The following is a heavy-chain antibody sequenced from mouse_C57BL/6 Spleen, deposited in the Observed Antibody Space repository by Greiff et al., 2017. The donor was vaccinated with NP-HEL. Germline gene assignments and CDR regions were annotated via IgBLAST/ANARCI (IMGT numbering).Heavy chain of an antibody. CDR3: ARGMTPYWYFDV. V-gene: IGHV1-82*01. Sequence: VQLQQSGPELVKPGASVKISCKASGYAFSSSWMNWVKQRPGKGLEWIGRIYPGDGDTNYNGKFKGKATLTADKSSSTAYMQLSSLTSEDSAVYFCARGMTPYWYFDVWGTGTTVTVSS. CDR2: IYPGDGDT. CDR1: GYAFSSSW. J-gene: IGHJ1*03.